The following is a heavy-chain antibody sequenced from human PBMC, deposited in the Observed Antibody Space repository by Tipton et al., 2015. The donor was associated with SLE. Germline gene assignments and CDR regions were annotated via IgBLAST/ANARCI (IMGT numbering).Heavy chain of an antibody. V-gene: IGHV3-7*01. CDR3: ARSGISGVDD. CDR2: IKEDGSET. J-gene: IGHJ4*02. CDR1: GFTFSYDW. D-gene: IGHD2-8*02. Sequence: SLRLSCVASGFTFSYDWMTWVRQAPGKGLEWVANIKEDGSETYYVDSVKGRFTISRDNAKNTLYLQMNSLRAEDTAVYYCARSGISGVDDWGQGTLVTVSS.